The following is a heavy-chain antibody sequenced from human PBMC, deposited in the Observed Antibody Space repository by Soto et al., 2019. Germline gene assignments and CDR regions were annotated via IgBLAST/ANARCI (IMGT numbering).Heavy chain of an antibody. CDR3: ASYLTYYYDTRDFDY. CDR1: GGSISSSSYY. J-gene: IGHJ4*02. Sequence: QLQLQESGPGLVKPSETLSLTCTVSGGSISSSSYYWGWIRQPPGKGLEWIGSIYYSGSTYYNPSLKSRVTISVDTSKNQFSLKLSSVTAADTAVYYCASYLTYYYDTRDFDYWGQGTLVTVSS. D-gene: IGHD3-22*01. CDR2: IYYSGST. V-gene: IGHV4-39*01.